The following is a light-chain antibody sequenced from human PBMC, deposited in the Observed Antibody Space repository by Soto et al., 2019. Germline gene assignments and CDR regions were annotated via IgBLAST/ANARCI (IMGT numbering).Light chain of an antibody. V-gene: IGKV3-15*01. CDR2: GAS. CDR1: QSVSSN. CDR3: QQHINWPLT. J-gene: IGKJ4*01. Sequence: IVMTQSPGTLSVSPWERATLSCRASQSVSSNLAWYQQKPVQAPRLLIYGASTRATGIPARFSGSGSGTDFTLTISSLEPEDFAVYYCQQHINWPLTFGGGTKVAIK.